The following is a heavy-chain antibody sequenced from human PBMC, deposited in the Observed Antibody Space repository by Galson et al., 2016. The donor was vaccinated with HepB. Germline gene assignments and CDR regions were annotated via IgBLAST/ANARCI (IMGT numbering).Heavy chain of an antibody. D-gene: IGHD4-11*01. CDR2: ISTYNGHT. CDR1: GYTFTTHT. V-gene: IGHV1-18*01. J-gene: IGHJ3*02. Sequence: SVKVSCKASGYTFTTHTISWVRQAPGQGLEWMGWISTYNGHTNYAQNVQGRVTMTTDTSTRTAYMELRSLTSDDTAVHYCAREQILDYSDFKADAFDIWGQGTMVTVSS. CDR3: AREQILDYSDFKADAFDI.